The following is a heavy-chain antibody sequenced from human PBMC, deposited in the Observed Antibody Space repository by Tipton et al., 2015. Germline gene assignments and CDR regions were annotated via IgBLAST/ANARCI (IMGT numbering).Heavy chain of an antibody. CDR3: ARDCKRQWPCDY. Sequence: QSGAEVKKPGATVKISCKVSGYTFTDYYMHWVQQAPGQGLEWMGWINPNSGGTNYAQKFQGRVTMTRDTSISTAYMELSRLRSDDTAIYYCARDCKRQWPCDYWGQGTLVTVSS. V-gene: IGHV1-2*02. CDR2: INPNSGGT. J-gene: IGHJ4*02. D-gene: IGHD6-19*01. CDR1: GYTFTDYY.